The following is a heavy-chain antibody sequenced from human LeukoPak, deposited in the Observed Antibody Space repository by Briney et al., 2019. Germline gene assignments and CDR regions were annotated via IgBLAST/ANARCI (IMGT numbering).Heavy chain of an antibody. Sequence: GASVKVSCKASGYTFTGYYMHWVRQAPGQGLEWMGWINPNSVGTNYAQKFQGRVTMTRDTSISTAYMELSRLRSDDTAVYYCARAPRPGNARWFDPWGQGTLVTVSS. CDR3: ARAPRPGNARWFDP. D-gene: IGHD1-1*01. J-gene: IGHJ5*02. CDR1: GYTFTGYY. CDR2: INPNSVGT. V-gene: IGHV1-2*02.